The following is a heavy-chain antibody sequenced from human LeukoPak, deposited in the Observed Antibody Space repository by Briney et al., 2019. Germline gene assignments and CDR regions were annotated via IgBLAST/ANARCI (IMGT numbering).Heavy chain of an antibody. V-gene: IGHV4-39*07. CDR3: ARPGRQWLLNGGHYFDY. D-gene: IGHD6-19*01. Sequence: SETLSLTCTVSGGSISSSYSYWGWIRQPPGKGLEWIGNIYYSGSTYYSPSLTSRVTVSVDTSENQFSLKLSSVTAADTAVYYCARPGRQWLLNGGHYFDYWGQGTLVTVSS. CDR2: IYYSGST. J-gene: IGHJ4*02. CDR1: GGSISSSYSY.